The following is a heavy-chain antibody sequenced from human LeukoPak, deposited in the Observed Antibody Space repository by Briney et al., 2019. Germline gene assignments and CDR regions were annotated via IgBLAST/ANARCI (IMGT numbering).Heavy chain of an antibody. CDR1: GGSISSGDYY. Sequence: IPSETLSLTCTVSGGSISSGDYYWSWIRQPPGKGLEWIGYIYYSGSTYYNPSLKSRVTISVDTSKNQFSLKLSSVTAADTAVYYCASSYYCDSSGYSTPLDYWGQGTLVTVSS. V-gene: IGHV4-30-4*01. CDR2: IYYSGST. J-gene: IGHJ4*02. CDR3: ASSYYCDSSGYSTPLDY. D-gene: IGHD3-22*01.